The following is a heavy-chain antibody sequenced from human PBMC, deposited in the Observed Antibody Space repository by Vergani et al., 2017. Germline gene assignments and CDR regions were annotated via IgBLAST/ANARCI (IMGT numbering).Heavy chain of an antibody. CDR2: INPNSGGT. V-gene: IGHV1-2*02. CDR1: GYTLTELS. Sequence: QVQLVQSGAEVKKPGASVKVSCKVSGYTLTELSMHWVRQAPGQGLEWMGWINPNSGGTNYAQKFQGRVTMTRDTSISTAYMELSRLRSDDTAVYYCARMQALGPGGYYFDYWGQGTLVTVSS. J-gene: IGHJ4*02. D-gene: IGHD3-16*01. CDR3: ARMQALGPGGYYFDY.